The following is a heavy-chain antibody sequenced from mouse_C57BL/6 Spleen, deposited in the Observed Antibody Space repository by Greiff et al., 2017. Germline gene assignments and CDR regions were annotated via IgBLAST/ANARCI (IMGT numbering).Heavy chain of an antibody. CDR1: GYSFTDYN. CDR2: INPNYGTT. J-gene: IGHJ1*03. D-gene: IGHD2-1*01. V-gene: IGHV1-39*01. Sequence: EVKLVESGPELVKPGASVKISCKASGYSFTDYNMNWVKQSNGKSLEWIGVINPNYGTTSYNQKFKGKATLTVDQSSSTAYMQLNSLTSDDSAVYYCARGGVTLDFDVWGTGTTVTVSS. CDR3: ARGGVTLDFDV.